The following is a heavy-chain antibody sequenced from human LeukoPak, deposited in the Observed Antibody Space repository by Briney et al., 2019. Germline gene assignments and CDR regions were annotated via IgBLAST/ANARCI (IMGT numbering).Heavy chain of an antibody. J-gene: IGHJ4*02. D-gene: IGHD6-19*01. V-gene: IGHV4-34*01. Sequence: SETLSLTCAVYGGSFSGYYWSWIRQPPGKGLEWIGEINHSGSTNYNPSLKSRATISVDTSKNQFSLKLSSVTAADTAVYYCARPTSYSSGETPFDYWGQGTLVTVSS. CDR2: INHSGST. CDR3: ARPTSYSSGETPFDY. CDR1: GGSFSGYY.